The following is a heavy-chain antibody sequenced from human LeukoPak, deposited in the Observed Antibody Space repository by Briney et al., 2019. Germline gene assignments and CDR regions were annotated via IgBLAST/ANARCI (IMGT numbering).Heavy chain of an antibody. CDR2: IYYSGTT. CDR1: GGSISSHY. J-gene: IGHJ4*02. V-gene: IGHV4-59*11. Sequence: SQTLSLTCTVSGGSISSHYWSWFRQTPGERPEWIAFIYYSGTTNYNPSLKGRVTISIDSSKNQFSLKLSSVTAADTAKYYCARGTGFYDSSGHYYWGYFDSWGQGTLVPVSS. CDR3: ARGTGFYDSSGHYYWGYFDS. D-gene: IGHD3-22*01.